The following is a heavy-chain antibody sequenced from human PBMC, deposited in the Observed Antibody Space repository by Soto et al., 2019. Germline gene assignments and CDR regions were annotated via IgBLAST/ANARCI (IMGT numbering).Heavy chain of an antibody. D-gene: IGHD6-13*01. J-gene: IGHJ1*01. CDR2: IYPGDSDT. V-gene: IGHV5-51*01. CDR3: ARLASSSWPTEYFQH. Sequence: GESLKISCTGSGYSFTSYWIGWVRQMPGKGLEWMGIIYPGDSDTSYSPSFQGQVTIAADKSISTAYLQWSSLKASDTAKYSCARLASSSWPTEYFQHWGQGTLVTVSS. CDR1: GYSFTSYW.